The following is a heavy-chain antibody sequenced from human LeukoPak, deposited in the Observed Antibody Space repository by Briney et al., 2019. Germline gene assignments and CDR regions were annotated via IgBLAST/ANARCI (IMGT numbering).Heavy chain of an antibody. V-gene: IGHV1-18*01. D-gene: IGHD6-13*01. Sequence: ASVPVSYLASGYTFPNYGIRWLRQAAAQEVDWMGWISVYKGKNNYAQKLQGRVNMTTDKSTSTAYMELRSLRSDDTAVYYCAGDPEASGQQLVQLDAFEIWGQGTMVTVSS. J-gene: IGHJ3*02. CDR1: GYTFPNYG. CDR2: ISVYKGKN. CDR3: AGDPEASGQQLVQLDAFEI.